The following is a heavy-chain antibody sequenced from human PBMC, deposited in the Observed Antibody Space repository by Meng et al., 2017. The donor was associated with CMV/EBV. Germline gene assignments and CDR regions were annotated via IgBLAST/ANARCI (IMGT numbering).Heavy chain of an antibody. CDR3: KIVVVPAAIRGTYGMDV. J-gene: IGHJ6*02. CDR1: GVTVSSNY. V-gene: IGHV3-66*02. CDR2: IYSGGST. D-gene: IGHD2-2*02. Sequence: GESLKISCAASGVTVSSNYMSWVRQAPGKGLEWVSVIYSGGSTYYADSVKGRFTISRDNSKNTLYLQMNSLRAEDTAVYYCKIVVVPAAIRGTYGMDVWGQGTTVTVSS.